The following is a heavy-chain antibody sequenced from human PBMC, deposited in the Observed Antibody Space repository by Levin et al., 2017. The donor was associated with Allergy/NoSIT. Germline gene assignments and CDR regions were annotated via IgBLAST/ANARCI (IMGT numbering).Heavy chain of an antibody. Sequence: GESLKISCQGSGHSFTSHWVGWVRQMPGKGLEWMGIFNPGDSTTRYSPSFQGQVTISVDKPISIAYLQWSSLEASDTAMYYCAGHSVDGAFDIWGQGTLVTVPS. V-gene: IGHV5-51*01. D-gene: IGHD2-21*01. CDR2: FNPGDSTT. CDR1: GHSFTSHW. CDR3: AGHSVDGAFDI. J-gene: IGHJ3*02.